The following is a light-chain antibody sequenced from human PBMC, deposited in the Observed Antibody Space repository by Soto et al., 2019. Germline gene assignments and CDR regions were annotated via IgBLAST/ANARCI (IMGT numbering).Light chain of an antibody. CDR3: QQYVYSPWT. CDR2: GAS. CDR1: QSVSIRA. J-gene: IGKJ1*01. V-gene: IGKV3-20*01. Sequence: EILLTQSPGTLSLSPGGRATLSCRASQSVSIRALAWYQQKPGQAPRLLIYGASTRATGIPDRFSGSWSGTDFTLTISRLEPEDFAVYYCQQYVYSPWTFGQGTKVDIK.